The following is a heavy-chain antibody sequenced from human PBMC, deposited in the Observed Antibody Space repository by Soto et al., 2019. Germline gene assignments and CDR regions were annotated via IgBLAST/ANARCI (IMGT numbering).Heavy chain of an antibody. V-gene: IGHV3-74*01. D-gene: IGHD6-25*01. CDR2: INSDGSSP. CDR3: VSPFADGS. J-gene: IGHJ5*02. Sequence: PGGSLRLSCAASGFTFSTKWMHWVRQAPGKGLVWVSRINSDGSSPTYADSVKGRFTISRDNARNTLYLQMNSLRAEDTAAYYCVSPFADGSWGQGTLVSVSS. CDR1: GFTFSTKW.